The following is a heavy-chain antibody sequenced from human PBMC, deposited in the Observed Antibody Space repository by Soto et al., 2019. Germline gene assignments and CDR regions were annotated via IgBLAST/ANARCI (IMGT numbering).Heavy chain of an antibody. CDR2: TYYRSKWYN. V-gene: IGHV6-1*01. D-gene: IGHD3-3*01. J-gene: IGHJ6*02. Sequence: SQTLSLTCAISGDSVSSNSAAWNWIRQSPSRGLEWLGRTYYRSKWYNDYAVSVKSRITINPDTSKNQFSLQLNSVTPEDTAVYYCAHAYYDFWSGYSSSALYGMDVWGQGTTATVSS. CDR1: GDSVSSNSAA. CDR3: AHAYYDFWSGYSSSALYGMDV.